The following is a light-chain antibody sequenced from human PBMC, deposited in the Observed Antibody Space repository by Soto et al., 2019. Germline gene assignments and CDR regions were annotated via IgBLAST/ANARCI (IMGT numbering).Light chain of an antibody. V-gene: IGKV1-9*01. CDR3: QQLNSYPRT. CDR2: TAS. J-gene: IGKJ1*01. Sequence: DIQMTQSPSTLSGSVGDRVTITCRASQTISSWLAWYQQKPGKAPNLLIYTASTLQGGVPSRFSGSGSGTDFTLTINSLQPEDFATYYCQQLNSYPRTFGQGTKVDIK. CDR1: QTISSW.